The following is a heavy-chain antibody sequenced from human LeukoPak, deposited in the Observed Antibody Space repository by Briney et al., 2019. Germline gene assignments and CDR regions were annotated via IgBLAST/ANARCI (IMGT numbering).Heavy chain of an antibody. D-gene: IGHD1-14*01. J-gene: IGHJ6*03. V-gene: IGHV3-30*02. CDR1: GFTFSNYG. Sequence: PGGSLRLSCAASGFTFSNYGMHWVRQAPGKGLEWVAFIRYDGSNKNYADSVKGRFTISRDNSKNTVYLQMNSLGADDTAVYYCAKDRLTTSDYYYYMDVWGKETTVTVSS. CDR2: IRYDGSNK. CDR3: AKDRLTTSDYYYYMDV.